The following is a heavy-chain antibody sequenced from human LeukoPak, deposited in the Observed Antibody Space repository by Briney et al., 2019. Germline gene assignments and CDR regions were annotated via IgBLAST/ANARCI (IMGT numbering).Heavy chain of an antibody. V-gene: IGHV3-21*01. CDR3: ARDGHAFDI. CDR2: ISCSSSYI. J-gene: IGHJ3*02. Sequence: GSLRLSCVASGFTFSRYSMNRVRQAPGKGLEWVSSISCSSSYIYYAVSVKGRFTISRDNAKNSLYLQMNSLRAEDTAVYYCARDGHAFDIWGQGTMVSVSS. CDR1: GFTFSRYS. D-gene: IGHD3/OR15-3a*01.